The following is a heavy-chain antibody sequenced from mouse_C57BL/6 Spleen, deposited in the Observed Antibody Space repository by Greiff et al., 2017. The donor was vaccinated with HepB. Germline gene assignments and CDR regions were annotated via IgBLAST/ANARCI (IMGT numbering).Heavy chain of an antibody. Sequence: DVHLVESGGGLVQPGGSLSLSCAASGFTFTDYYMSWVRQPPGKALEWLGFIRNKANGYTTEYSASVKGRFTISRDNSQSILYLQMNALRAEDSATYYCARYYGSSYDYWGQGTTLTVSS. J-gene: IGHJ2*01. CDR3: ARYYGSSYDY. CDR2: IRNKANGYTT. V-gene: IGHV7-3*01. D-gene: IGHD1-1*01. CDR1: GFTFTDYY.